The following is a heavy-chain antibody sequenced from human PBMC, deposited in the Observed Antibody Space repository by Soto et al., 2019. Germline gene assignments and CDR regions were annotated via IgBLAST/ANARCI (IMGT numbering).Heavy chain of an antibody. CDR3: ARGRSPMTTVRNNWFDP. J-gene: IGHJ5*02. CDR2: IYYSGST. CDR1: GGSISSSSYY. Sequence: SETLSLTCTVSGGSISSSSYYWGWIRQPPGKGLEWIGSIYYSGSTYYNPSLKSRVTISVDTSKNQFSLKLSSVTAADTAVYYCARGRSPMTTVRNNWFDPWGQGTLVTVSS. D-gene: IGHD4-4*01. V-gene: IGHV4-39*01.